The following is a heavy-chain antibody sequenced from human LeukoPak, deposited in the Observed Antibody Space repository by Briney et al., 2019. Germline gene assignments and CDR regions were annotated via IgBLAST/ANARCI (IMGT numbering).Heavy chain of an antibody. CDR2: ISGSGGST. CDR3: AKDLGRSMVAFYFDY. J-gene: IGHJ4*02. Sequence: PGGSLRLSCAASGFTFSSYAMSWVRQAPGKGLEWVSAISGSGGSTYYADSVKGRFTISRDNSKNTLYLQMNSLRAEDTAVYYCAKDLGRSMVAFYFDYWGQGTLVTVSS. D-gene: IGHD5-12*01. CDR1: GFTFSSYA. V-gene: IGHV3-23*01.